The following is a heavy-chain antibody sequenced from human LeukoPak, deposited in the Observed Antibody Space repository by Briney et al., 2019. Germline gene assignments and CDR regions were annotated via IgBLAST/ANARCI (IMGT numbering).Heavy chain of an antibody. CDR3: ARRSTGSGWYVWFDP. CDR1: GGSISSSNW. CDR2: FYHSGST. D-gene: IGHD6-19*01. V-gene: IGHV4-4*02. J-gene: IGHJ5*02. Sequence: KPSETLSLTCAVSGGSISSSNWWSWVRQPPGKGLEWIGEFYHSGSTNYNPSLKSRVTISVDKSKNQFSLKLSSVTAADTAVYYCARRSTGSGWYVWFDPWGQGTLVTVSS.